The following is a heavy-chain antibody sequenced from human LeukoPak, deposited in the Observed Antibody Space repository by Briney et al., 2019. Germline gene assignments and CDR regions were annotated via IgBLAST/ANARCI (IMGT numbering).Heavy chain of an antibody. CDR3: ARLVGGYCSSTSCPPASGMGV. CDR1: GYSFTSYW. V-gene: IGHV5-51*01. Sequence: GESLKISCKGSGYSFTSYWIGWVRQMPGKGLEWMGIIYPGDSDIRYSPSLQGQVTISVDKSISTAYLQWSSLKASDTAMYYCARLVGGYCSSTSCPPASGMGVWGQGTTVAVSS. CDR2: IYPGDSDI. D-gene: IGHD2-2*01. J-gene: IGHJ6*02.